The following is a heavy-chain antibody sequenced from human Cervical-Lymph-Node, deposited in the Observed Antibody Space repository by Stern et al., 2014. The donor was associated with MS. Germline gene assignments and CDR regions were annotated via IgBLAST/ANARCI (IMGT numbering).Heavy chain of an antibody. CDR1: GFTFSSYA. CDR2: WGYDGTSK. V-gene: IGHV3-33*01. CDR3: ARDSTGYASGRLDH. Sequence: VQLVESGGGVVQPGRSLRLSCAASGFTFSSYAMHWVRQAPGKGLEWVAVWGYDGTSKVYSDSVKDRFTISRDTSKKTMYLQMDSLRVYDTAIYYCARDSTGYASGRLDHWGQGILVIVSS. J-gene: IGHJ4*02. D-gene: IGHD3-10*01.